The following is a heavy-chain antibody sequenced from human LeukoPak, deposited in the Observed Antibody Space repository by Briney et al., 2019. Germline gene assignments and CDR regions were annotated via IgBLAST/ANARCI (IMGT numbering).Heavy chain of an antibody. CDR3: AKMYGSYGGYFDY. D-gene: IGHD2-15*01. Sequence: GGSLRLSCTASGFTFSSYTMSWVRQAPGKGLKWVSTITTGGPNTYYADSVKGRFTVSRDDSKNTLYLQMNSLRAEDTAVYYCAKMYGSYGGYFDYWGQGTLVTVSS. CDR1: GFTFSSYT. J-gene: IGHJ4*02. V-gene: IGHV3-23*01. CDR2: ITTGGPNT.